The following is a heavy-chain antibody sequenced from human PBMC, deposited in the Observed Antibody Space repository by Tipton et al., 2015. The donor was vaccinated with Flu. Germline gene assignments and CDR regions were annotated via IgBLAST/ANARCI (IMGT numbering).Heavy chain of an antibody. V-gene: IGHV4-38-2*02. CDR3: ATPHSSSWWNYFDY. CDR1: GYSISSGYY. J-gene: IGHJ4*02. D-gene: IGHD6-13*01. Sequence: TLSLTCTVSGYSISSGYYWGWIRQPPGKGLEWIGSIYYSGSTYYNPSLKSRVTISVDTSKNQFSLKLSSVTAADTAVYYCATPHSSSWWNYFDYWGQGTLVTVSS. CDR2: IYYSGST.